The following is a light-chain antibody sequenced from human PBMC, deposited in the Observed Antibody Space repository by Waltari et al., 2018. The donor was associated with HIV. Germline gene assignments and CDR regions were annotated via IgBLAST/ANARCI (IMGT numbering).Light chain of an antibody. CDR1: QSVGSNY. CDR2: DTS. CDR3: QQYGMSPRT. Sequence: VLTQSPATLSFSPGERATLPCRASQSVGSNYLAWYQQRPGQAPRLLIYDTSMRATGIADRFSGGGSGTDFTLTISRLEPEDFAVYYCQQYGMSPRTFGQGTKVEIK. V-gene: IGKV3-20*01. J-gene: IGKJ1*01.